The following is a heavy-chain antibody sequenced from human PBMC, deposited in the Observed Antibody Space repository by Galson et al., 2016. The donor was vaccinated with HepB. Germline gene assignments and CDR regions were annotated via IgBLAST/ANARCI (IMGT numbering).Heavy chain of an antibody. CDR3: ATALHAPSLPSGMDV. V-gene: IGHV1-69*13. CDR1: GDTFNSIA. Sequence: SVKVSCKASGDTFNSIAISWVRQAPGEGLQWMGGIIPIFGTPTYAPNFQGRVTITADETTTTAFLHFTSLRSEDAAIYYCATALHAPSLPSGMDVWGQGTTVTVSS. J-gene: IGHJ6*02. D-gene: IGHD1-26*01. CDR2: IIPIFGTP.